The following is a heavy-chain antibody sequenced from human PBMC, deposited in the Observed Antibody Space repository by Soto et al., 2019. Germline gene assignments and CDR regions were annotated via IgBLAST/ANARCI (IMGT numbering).Heavy chain of an antibody. CDR2: IWYDGSNK. J-gene: IGHJ6*02. CDR1: GFTFSSYG. CDR3: ARGIYSYGYHYYYGMDV. Sequence: PGGSLRLSCAASGFTFSSYGMHWVRQAPGKGLEWVAVIWYDGSNKYYADSVKGRFTISRDNSKNTLYLQMNSLRAEDTAVYYCARGIYSYGYHYYYGMDVWGQGTTVTVSS. D-gene: IGHD5-18*01. V-gene: IGHV3-33*01.